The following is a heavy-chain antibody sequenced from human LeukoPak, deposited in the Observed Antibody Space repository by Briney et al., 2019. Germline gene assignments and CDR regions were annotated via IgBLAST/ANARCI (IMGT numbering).Heavy chain of an antibody. J-gene: IGHJ4*02. CDR2: IRHDGSDI. V-gene: IGHV3-30*02. D-gene: IGHD2-2*02. CDR1: GFTFSNYA. CDR3: AKDRCSSTSCYIWSGDY. Sequence: GGSLRLSCAASGFTFSNYAMHWVRQAPGKGLEWVAFIRHDGSDIYYADSVKGRFTISRDNSKNTLYLQMNSLRAEDTAVYYCAKDRCSSTSCYIWSGDYWGRGTLVTVSS.